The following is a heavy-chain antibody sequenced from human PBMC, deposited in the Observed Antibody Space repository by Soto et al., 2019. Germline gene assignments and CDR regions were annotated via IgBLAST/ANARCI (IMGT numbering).Heavy chain of an antibody. Sequence: GGSLRLSCAASGFSLTNYVMNWVRQAPGKGLEWISSIGGSSSTIFHADSAKGRFTISRDSAKNSLYLQMNSLRADDTAIYYCARPYYYGSGSYYLLYWGQGTLVTVSS. J-gene: IGHJ4*02. CDR1: GFSLTNYV. CDR3: ARPYYYGSGSYYLLY. V-gene: IGHV3-48*01. CDR2: IGGSSSTI. D-gene: IGHD3-10*01.